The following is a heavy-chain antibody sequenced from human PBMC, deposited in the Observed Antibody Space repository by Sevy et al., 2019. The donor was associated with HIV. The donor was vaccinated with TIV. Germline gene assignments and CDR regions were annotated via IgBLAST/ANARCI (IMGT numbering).Heavy chain of an antibody. V-gene: IGHV3-49*03. J-gene: IGHJ3*02. CDR2: IRTTVNGGTA. CDR1: GFTFYNYA. Sequence: GGSLRLSCATSGFTFYNYAMSWFRQAPGKGLEWIGFIRTTVNGGTAEYAASVEGRFTISRYVSRSIAYLQMNNLKTEDTAVYYCTRDERDLDAFDIWGQGTMVTVSS. CDR3: TRDERDLDAFDI.